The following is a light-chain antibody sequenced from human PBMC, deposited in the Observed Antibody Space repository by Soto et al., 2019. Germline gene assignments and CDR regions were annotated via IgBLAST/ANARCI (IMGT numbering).Light chain of an antibody. Sequence: GDRVTITCRASQSISSWLAWYQQKPGKAPKLLIYDASSLESGVPSRFSGSGSGTEFSLTISSLQPEDFATYYCLQHNSYPRTFGQGTK. CDR2: DAS. CDR1: QSISSW. CDR3: LQHNSYPRT. J-gene: IGKJ1*01. V-gene: IGKV1-5*01.